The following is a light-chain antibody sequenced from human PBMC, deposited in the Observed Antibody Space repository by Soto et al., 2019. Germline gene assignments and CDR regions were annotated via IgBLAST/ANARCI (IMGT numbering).Light chain of an antibody. Sequence: VMTHSPATLSVSPGERATLSCRASQNLRSSLAWYQQKPGQAPRLLIYGASTRATGIPARLSGSGSGTELSLNISSLQSEDFAVFFCQKYNIWNQTFGQGNKVDIK. CDR2: GAS. CDR1: QNLRSS. CDR3: QKYNIWNQT. J-gene: IGKJ1*01. V-gene: IGKV3-15*01.